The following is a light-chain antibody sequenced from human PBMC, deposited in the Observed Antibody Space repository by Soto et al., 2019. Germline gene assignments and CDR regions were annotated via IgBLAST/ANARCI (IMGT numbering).Light chain of an antibody. CDR3: QQYYSTPWT. J-gene: IGKJ1*01. CDR1: QSVLFTSNNKNY. Sequence: DIVMTQSPDSLAVSLGERATIKCKSSQSVLFTSNNKNYLAWYQQKPGQPPKLLIYWASTRESGVPDRFSGSGSGTDFTLTISSLQAEDVAVYYCQQYYSTPWTFGQGTKV. V-gene: IGKV4-1*01. CDR2: WAS.